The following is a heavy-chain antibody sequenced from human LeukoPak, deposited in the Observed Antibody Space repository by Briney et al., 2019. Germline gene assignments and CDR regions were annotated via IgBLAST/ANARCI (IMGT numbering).Heavy chain of an antibody. J-gene: IGHJ2*01. CDR3: ARRARGYSYGYRTNAWYFDL. V-gene: IGHV4-34*01. D-gene: IGHD5-18*01. Sequence: TSETLSLTCAVYGGSFSGYYGSWIRQPPGKGLEWIGEINHSGSTNYNPSLKSRVTISVDTSKNQFSLKLSSVTAADTAVYYCARRARGYSYGYRTNAWYFDLWGRGTLVTVSS. CDR2: INHSGST. CDR1: GGSFSGYY.